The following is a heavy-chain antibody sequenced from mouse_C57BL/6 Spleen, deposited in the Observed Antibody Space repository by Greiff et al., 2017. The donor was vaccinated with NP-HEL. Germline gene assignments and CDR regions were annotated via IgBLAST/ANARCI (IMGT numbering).Heavy chain of an antibody. CDR2: IRYDGSN. CDR1: GYSITSGYY. D-gene: IGHD1-1*01. J-gene: IGHJ1*03. V-gene: IGHV3-6*01. Sequence: EVQLQQSGPGLVKPSQSLSLTCSVTGYSITSGYYWNWIRQFPGNKLELMGYIRYDGSNNYNPTLKNRISITRDTYKNQFFLKLNSVTTENTATYYCDREACITTVVANWYFDVWGTGTTVTVSS. CDR3: DREACITTVVANWYFDV.